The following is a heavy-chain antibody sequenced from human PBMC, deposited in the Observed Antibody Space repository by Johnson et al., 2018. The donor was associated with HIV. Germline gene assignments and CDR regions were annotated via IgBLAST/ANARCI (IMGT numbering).Heavy chain of an antibody. CDR1: GFSFSNAW. CDR2: ISSSGSTM. Sequence: QVQLVESGGGLVKPGESLRLSCAASGFSFSNAWMNWVRQAPGKGLEWVSYISSSGSTMYYADSVKGRFTISRDNAKNSLYLQMNSLRAEDTAVYYCARNGLIPAAKGVAFDIWGHGTTVTVSS. D-gene: IGHD2-2*01. V-gene: IGHV3-11*01. J-gene: IGHJ3*02. CDR3: ARNGLIPAAKGVAFDI.